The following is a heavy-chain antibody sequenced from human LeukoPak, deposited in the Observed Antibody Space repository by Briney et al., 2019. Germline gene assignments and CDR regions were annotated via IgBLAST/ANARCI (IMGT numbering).Heavy chain of an antibody. J-gene: IGHJ4*02. CDR3: AIDGDWGNY. Sequence: GASLRLSCAASGFTFSSYAMSWVRQAPGKGLEWVSGISGSGGSTYYGDSVKGRFTISRDNSKNTLYLQMNSLRAEDTAVYYCAIDGDWGNYWGQGTLVTVSS. CDR1: GFTFSSYA. CDR2: ISGSGGST. D-gene: IGHD4-17*01. V-gene: IGHV3-23*01.